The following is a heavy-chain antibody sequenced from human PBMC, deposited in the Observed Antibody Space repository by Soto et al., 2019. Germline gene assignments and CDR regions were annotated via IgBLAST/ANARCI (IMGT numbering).Heavy chain of an antibody. CDR1: GFTFRSYS. Sequence: GGSLRLSCAASGFTFRSYSMNWVRQAPGKGLEWVSSISSSSSYIYYADSVKGRFTISRDNAKNSLYLQMNSLRAEDTAVYYCARAGGLRYCSSTSCYTVYYYGMDVWGQGTTVTVSS. D-gene: IGHD2-2*02. V-gene: IGHV3-21*01. CDR2: ISSSSSYI. J-gene: IGHJ6*02. CDR3: ARAGGLRYCSSTSCYTVYYYGMDV.